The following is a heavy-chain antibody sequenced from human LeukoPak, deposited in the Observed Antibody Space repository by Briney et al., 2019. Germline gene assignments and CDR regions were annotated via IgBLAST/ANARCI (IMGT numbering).Heavy chain of an antibody. D-gene: IGHD3-10*01. V-gene: IGHV3-49*04. J-gene: IGHJ4*02. CDR2: IRSKAYGGTT. CDR1: GFTFGDYA. CDR3: TRDLYGSGSYYTVFDY. Sequence: GGSLRLSCTASGFTFGDYAVSWVRQATGKGLEWVGFIRSKAYGGTTEYAASVKGRFTISRDDSKSIAYLQMNSLKTEDTAVYYCTRDLYGSGSYYTVFDYWGQGTLVTVSS.